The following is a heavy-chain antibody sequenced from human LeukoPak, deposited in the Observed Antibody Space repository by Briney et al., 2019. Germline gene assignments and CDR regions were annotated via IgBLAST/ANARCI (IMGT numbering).Heavy chain of an antibody. J-gene: IGHJ4*02. Sequence: GGSPRLSCAASGFPFIDYYMGWIRQAPGKGLEWISYIGSSGGGIYYSDSVKGRFIISRDNAKNSLNLQMNSLRAEDTAVYYCVRVDGYYGYWGQGTLVTVSS. CDR1: GFPFIDYY. D-gene: IGHD3-16*01. V-gene: IGHV3-11*01. CDR2: IGSSGGGI. CDR3: VRVDGYYGY.